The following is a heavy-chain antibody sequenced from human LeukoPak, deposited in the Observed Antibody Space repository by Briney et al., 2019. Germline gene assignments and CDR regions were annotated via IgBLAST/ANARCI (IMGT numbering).Heavy chain of an antibody. CDR2: ISSSSSYI. D-gene: IGHD5-24*01. J-gene: IGHJ4*02. CDR3: ATGEMATDY. Sequence: PGGSLRLSCAASGFTVSSNYMSWVRQAPGKGLEWVSSISSSSSYIYYADSVKGRFTISRDNAKNSLYLQMNSLRAEDTAVYYCATGEMATDYWGQGTLVTVSS. V-gene: IGHV3-21*01. CDR1: GFTVSSNY.